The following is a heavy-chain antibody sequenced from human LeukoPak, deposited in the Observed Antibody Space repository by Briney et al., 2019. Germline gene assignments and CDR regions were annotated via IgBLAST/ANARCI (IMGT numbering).Heavy chain of an antibody. V-gene: IGHV3-30*18. Sequence: PGGSLRLSCAASGFTFSSYGMHWVRQAPGKGLEWVAVISYDGSNKYYADSVKGRFTISRDNSKNTLYLQMNSLRAEDTAVYYCAKDGGYYYDSSGYSLFDYWGQGTLVTVSS. CDR2: ISYDGSNK. CDR3: AKDGGYYYDSSGYSLFDY. D-gene: IGHD3-22*01. CDR1: GFTFSSYG. J-gene: IGHJ4*02.